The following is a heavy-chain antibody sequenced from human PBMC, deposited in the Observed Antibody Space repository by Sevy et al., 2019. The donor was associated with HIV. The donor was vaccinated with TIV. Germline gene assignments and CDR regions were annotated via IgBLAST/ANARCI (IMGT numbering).Heavy chain of an antibody. CDR1: GFTFSSYS. CDR3: ARDHHIAVAGTDAFDI. J-gene: IGHJ3*02. CDR2: ISSSSSTI. V-gene: IGHV3-48*02. D-gene: IGHD6-19*01. Sequence: GGSLRLSCAASGFTFSSYSMNWVRQAPGKGLEWVSYISSSSSTIYYADSVKGRFTISRDNAKNSLYLQINSLRDEDTAVYYCARDHHIAVAGTDAFDIWGQGTMVTVSS.